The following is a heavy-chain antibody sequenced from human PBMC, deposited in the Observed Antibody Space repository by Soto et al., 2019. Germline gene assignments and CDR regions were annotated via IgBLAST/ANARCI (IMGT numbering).Heavy chain of an antibody. J-gene: IGHJ4*02. CDR2: FRSKAYGGTT. Sequence: GGSLRLSCITSGFTFGDFAMSWFRQAPGKGPEWVGFFRSKAYGGTTEYAASVKGRFTISRDDSKSIAYLQMNSLKTEDTAVYYCTRAPRITIFGVVTHWGQGTQVTVSS. CDR3: TRAPRITIFGVVTH. CDR1: GFTFGDFA. V-gene: IGHV3-49*03. D-gene: IGHD3-3*01.